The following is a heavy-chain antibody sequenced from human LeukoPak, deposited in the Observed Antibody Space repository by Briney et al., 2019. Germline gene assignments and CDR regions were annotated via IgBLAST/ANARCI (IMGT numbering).Heavy chain of an antibody. Sequence: GGSLRLSCAASGFTFSSYGMHWVRQAPGKGLEWVAFIGYDGSNKYYADSVKGRFTISRDNSKNTLYLQMNSLRAEDTAVYYCAKDGSAGDRYFDYWGQGTLVTVSS. J-gene: IGHJ4*02. V-gene: IGHV3-30*02. D-gene: IGHD6-13*01. CDR2: IGYDGSNK. CDR3: AKDGSAGDRYFDY. CDR1: GFTFSSYG.